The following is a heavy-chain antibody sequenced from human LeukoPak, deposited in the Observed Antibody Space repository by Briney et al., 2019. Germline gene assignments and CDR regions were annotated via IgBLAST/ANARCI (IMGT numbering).Heavy chain of an antibody. V-gene: IGHV3-7*04. Sequence: GGSLRLSCAASGLTFSSFWMSWVRQAPGKRLEWVANIKRDGSEKYYVDSVKGRFTISRDNAKNSLYLQMNSLRVEDTAVYYCARGEYYYDGGYWGQGTLVTVSS. CDR3: ARGEYYYDGGY. CDR1: GLTFSSFW. J-gene: IGHJ1*01. CDR2: IKRDGSEK. D-gene: IGHD3-22*01.